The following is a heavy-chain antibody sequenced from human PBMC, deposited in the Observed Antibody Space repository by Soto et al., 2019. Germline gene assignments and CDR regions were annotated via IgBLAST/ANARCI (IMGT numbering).Heavy chain of an antibody. CDR2: ISSSGDST. CDR1: GFTFRDDS. J-gene: IGHJ4*02. D-gene: IGHD2-21*01. Sequence: LRRSFSSPGFTFRDDSMGGVRQARGKGVQWVSDISSSGDSTHYADSVKGRFTVSRGNSRNTLYLPMNSLRTADTDVSYCAKDLQGVVGDSFDYWGQGTLVTVSS. V-gene: IGHV3-23*01. CDR3: AKDLQGVVGDSFDY.